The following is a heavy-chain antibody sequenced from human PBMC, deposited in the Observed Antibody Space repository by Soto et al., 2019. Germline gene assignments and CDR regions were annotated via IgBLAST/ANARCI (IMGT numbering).Heavy chain of an antibody. CDR2: IYYNGDT. CDR3: ARGGKYYQQETYFFDY. CDR1: GGSISRSGYY. D-gene: IGHD3-16*01. Sequence: SETLSLTCTVSGGSISRSGYYWAWLRQPPGRGLEWIGSIYYNGDTYFYPSLKSRVTISVDTSKNQFSLKLTSVTAADTALYFCARGGKYYQQETYFFDYCGQGSLVTFSS. V-gene: IGHV4-39*01. J-gene: IGHJ4*01.